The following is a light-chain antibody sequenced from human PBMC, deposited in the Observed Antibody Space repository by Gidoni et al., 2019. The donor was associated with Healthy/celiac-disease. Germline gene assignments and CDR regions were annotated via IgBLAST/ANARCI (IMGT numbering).Light chain of an antibody. Sequence: ELVLMQSAGTLSLPPGESATLSCRASQSVSSSYLAWYQQKPGQAPRLLIYGASSRATGIPDRFSGSASVTDFTLTISRLDPEYFPVYSCQQYGSSPITFGQGTRLEIK. J-gene: IGKJ5*01. CDR3: QQYGSSPIT. V-gene: IGKV3-20*01. CDR2: GAS. CDR1: QSVSSSY.